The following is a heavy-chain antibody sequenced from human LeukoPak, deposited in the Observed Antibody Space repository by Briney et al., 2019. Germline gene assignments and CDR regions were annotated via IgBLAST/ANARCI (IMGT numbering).Heavy chain of an antibody. CDR3: ARGPLVDTAMVPLDY. CDR2: INHSGST. V-gene: IGHV4-34*01. D-gene: IGHD5-18*01. CDR1: GGSFSGYY. J-gene: IGHJ4*02. Sequence: SETLSLTCAVYGGSFSGYYWSWIRQPPGKGLEWIGEINHSGSTNYNPSLKSRVAISVDTSKNQFSLKLSSVTAADTAVYYCARGPLVDTAMVPLDYWGQGTLVTVSS.